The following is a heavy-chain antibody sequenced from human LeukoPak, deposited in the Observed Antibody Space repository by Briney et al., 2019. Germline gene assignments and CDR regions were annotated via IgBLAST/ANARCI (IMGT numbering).Heavy chain of an antibody. J-gene: IGHJ4*02. D-gene: IGHD3-16*01. Sequence: PSETLSLTCAVSGGSISSGSYSWSWVRQPPGKGLEWIGYIYHRGSTYYNPSLKSRVTMSLDRSNNQFSLNLSSVTAADTAVYYCARFSPRALGNYFDYWGQGTLVTVS. V-gene: IGHV4-30-2*01. CDR3: ARFSPRALGNYFDY. CDR1: GGSISSGSYS. CDR2: IYHRGST.